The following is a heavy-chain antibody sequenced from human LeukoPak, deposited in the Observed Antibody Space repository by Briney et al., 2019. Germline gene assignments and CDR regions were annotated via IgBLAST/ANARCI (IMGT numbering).Heavy chain of an antibody. CDR1: GYSFSSYW. CDR3: ARRCSGNCYSFDY. Sequence: GGSLKISCKGSGYSFSSYWIGWVRQMPGKGPEWMGVIYPGDSDTRYSPSFQGQVTISADTSIITAYLQWSSLKASDSAMYYCARRCSGNCYSFDYWGQGSLVTVSS. D-gene: IGHD2-21*02. CDR2: IYPGDSDT. V-gene: IGHV5-51*01. J-gene: IGHJ4*02.